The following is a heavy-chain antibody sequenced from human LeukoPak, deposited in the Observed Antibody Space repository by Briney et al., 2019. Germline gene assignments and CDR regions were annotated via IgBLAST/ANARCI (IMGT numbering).Heavy chain of an antibody. V-gene: IGHV1-24*01. J-gene: IGHJ6*03. Sequence: GASVKVSCKVSGYTLTELSMHWVRQAPGKGLEWMGGFDPEDGETIYAQKFQGRVTMTEDTSTDTAYMELSSLRSEDTAVYYCARGPITIFGVVHGGDQAYYYMDVWGKGTTVTVSS. CDR1: GYTLTELS. D-gene: IGHD3-3*01. CDR3: ARGPITIFGVVHGGDQAYYYMDV. CDR2: FDPEDGET.